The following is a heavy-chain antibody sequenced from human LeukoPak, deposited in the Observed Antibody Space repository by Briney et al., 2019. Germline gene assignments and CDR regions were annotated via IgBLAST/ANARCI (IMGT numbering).Heavy chain of an antibody. V-gene: IGHV3-30*03. CDR2: ISYDGSNK. Sequence: PGGSLRLSCAASGFTFSSYGMHWVRQAPGKGLEWVAVISYDGSNKYYADSVKGRFTISRDNSKNTLYLQMNSLRAEDTAVYYCARPSGQQDYYDSCGYYCPPSDAFDIWGQGTMVTVSS. J-gene: IGHJ3*02. CDR1: GFTFSSYG. CDR3: ARPSGQQDYYDSCGYYCPPSDAFDI. D-gene: IGHD3-22*01.